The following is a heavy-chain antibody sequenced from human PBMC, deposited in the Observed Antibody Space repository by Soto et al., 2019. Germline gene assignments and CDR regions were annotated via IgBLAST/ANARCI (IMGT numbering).Heavy chain of an antibody. CDR3: ARGRYGDY. CDR2: ISSHNGNT. CDR1: GYTFTTYG. V-gene: IGHV1-18*01. D-gene: IGHD1-1*01. J-gene: IGHJ4*02. Sequence: QVHLVQSGAEVKKPGASVKVSCKGSGYTFTTYGITWVRQAPGQGLEWMGWISSHNGNTNYAQKLQGRVTVTRDTSTSTAYMELRSLRSDDTAVYYCARGRYGDYWGQGALVTVSS.